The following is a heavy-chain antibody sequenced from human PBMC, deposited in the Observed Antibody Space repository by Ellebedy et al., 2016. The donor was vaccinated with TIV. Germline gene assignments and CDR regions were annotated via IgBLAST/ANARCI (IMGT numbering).Heavy chain of an antibody. Sequence: GGSLRLSCAASGFIFSDYYMNWIRQAPGKGLEWVSYISPNSGYTNYVDSVKGRFTISRDNADNSLYLQMNSLRAEDTAVYYCARRVGLDYWGQGTLVTVSS. J-gene: IGHJ4*02. CDR1: GFIFSDYY. CDR2: ISPNSGYT. CDR3: ARRVGLDY. D-gene: IGHD1-26*01. V-gene: IGHV3-11*06.